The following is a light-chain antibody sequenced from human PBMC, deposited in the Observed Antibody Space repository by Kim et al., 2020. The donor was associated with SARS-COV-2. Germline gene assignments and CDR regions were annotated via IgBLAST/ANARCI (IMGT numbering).Light chain of an antibody. Sequence: GEPASISCRDSQSLLHNNEYNHLDWYVQKPGQSPQILIYLGSYRASGVPDRFSGSGSGTDFTLKISRVEAEDVGVYYCMQALQRGTFGQGTKLEI. CDR1: QSLLHNNEYNH. CDR2: LGS. V-gene: IGKV2-28*01. CDR3: MQALQRGT. J-gene: IGKJ2*01.